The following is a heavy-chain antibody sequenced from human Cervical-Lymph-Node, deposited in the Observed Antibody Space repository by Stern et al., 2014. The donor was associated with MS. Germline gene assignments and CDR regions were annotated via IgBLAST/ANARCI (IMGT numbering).Heavy chain of an antibody. J-gene: IGHJ5*02. CDR3: AKDSSSGWYH. V-gene: IGHV3-9*01. CDR1: GFTFDDYS. CDR2: IRWNSGSI. Sequence: VQLVESGGGLVQPGRSLRLSCAASGFTFDDYSMHWVRHAPGQGLEWVSGIRWNSGSIGYADSVKGRFTISRDNAKNSLYLQMNSLRAEDTALYYCAKDSSSGWYHWGQGTLVTVSS. D-gene: IGHD6-19*01.